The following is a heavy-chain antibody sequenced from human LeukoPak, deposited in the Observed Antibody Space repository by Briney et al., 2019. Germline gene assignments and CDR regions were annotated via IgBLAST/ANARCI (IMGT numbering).Heavy chain of an antibody. CDR1: GFTVSSNY. V-gene: IGHV3-66*01. Sequence: GGSLRLSCAASGFTVSSNYMSWVRQAPGKGLEWVSLIYSGGSTYYADSVKGRFTISRDNSKNTLYLQMNSLRAEDTAVYYCARGGLAPYYGVDVWGQGTTVIVSS. CDR3: ARGGLAPYYGVDV. CDR2: IYSGGST. J-gene: IGHJ6*02.